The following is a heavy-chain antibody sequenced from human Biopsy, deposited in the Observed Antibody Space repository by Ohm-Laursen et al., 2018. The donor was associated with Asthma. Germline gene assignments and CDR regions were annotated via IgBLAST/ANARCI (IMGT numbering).Heavy chain of an antibody. J-gene: IGHJ6*02. CDR1: GGSMTPTSHY. Sequence: SETLSLTWAVSGGSMTPTSHYWDWIRQAPGKGLEWIGYISYGGKTSYNPSLKNRVTISRDTSKNQFSLRLTSVTAADTAVYICARRITIFGVVQKDHGMDAWGQGTTVIVSS. CDR2: ISYGGKT. CDR3: ARRITIFGVVQKDHGMDA. V-gene: IGHV4-39*01. D-gene: IGHD3-3*01.